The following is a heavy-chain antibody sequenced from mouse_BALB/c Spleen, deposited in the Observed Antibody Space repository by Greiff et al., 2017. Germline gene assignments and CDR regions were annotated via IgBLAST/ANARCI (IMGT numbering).Heavy chain of an antibody. D-gene: IGHD2-14*01. J-gene: IGHJ4*01. CDR3: ARAFYYRYEGYAMDY. CDR1: GFTFTDYY. CDR2: IRNKANGYTT. Sequence: EVMLVESGGGLVQPGGSLRLSCATSGFTFTDYYMSWVRQPPGKALEWLGFIRNKANGYTTEYSASVKGRFTISRDNSQSILYLQMNTLRAEDSATYYCARAFYYRYEGYAMDYWGQGTSVTVSS. V-gene: IGHV7-3*02.